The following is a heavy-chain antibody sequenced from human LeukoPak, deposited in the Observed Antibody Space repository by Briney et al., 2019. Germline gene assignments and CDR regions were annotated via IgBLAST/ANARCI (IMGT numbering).Heavy chain of an antibody. CDR1: GFTFSSYG. CDR2: IWYDGTNT. J-gene: IGHJ6*02. V-gene: IGHV3-33*01. D-gene: IGHD6-13*01. CDR3: ARGLSVVEQLPPRYYYYGMDV. Sequence: GRSLRLSCAASGFTFSSYGMHWVRQAPGKGLEWVAVIWYDGTNTYYADSVKGRFTISRDNSKNTLYLQMNSLRAEDTAVYYCARGLSVVEQLPPRYYYYGMDVWGQGTTVTVSS.